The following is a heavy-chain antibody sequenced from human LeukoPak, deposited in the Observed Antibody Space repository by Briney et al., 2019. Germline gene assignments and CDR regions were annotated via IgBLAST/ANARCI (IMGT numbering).Heavy chain of an antibody. CDR2: ITPNSGDT. CDR3: ARDSRGSSGYNNFDY. Sequence: GASVKVSCKASGYTFTGYYMHWVRRAPGQGLEWMGWITPNSGDTNYAQKFQGRVTMTRDTSISTAYMELSRLRSDDTAVYYCARDSRGSSGYNNFDYWGQGTLVTVSS. CDR1: GYTFTGYY. J-gene: IGHJ4*02. V-gene: IGHV1-2*02. D-gene: IGHD3-22*01.